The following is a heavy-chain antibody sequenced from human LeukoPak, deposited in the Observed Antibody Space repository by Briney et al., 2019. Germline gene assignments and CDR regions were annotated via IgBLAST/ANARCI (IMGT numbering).Heavy chain of an antibody. CDR2: INYNGRNT. V-gene: IGHV3-23*01. Sequence: GGSLRLSCAASGFNFPIYTMNWVRQAPGKGLEWVSIINYNGRNTYYADSVEGRFTIPRDNSKNMVYLQMNSLRAEDTAIYYCAKDGHCPDSICPTDIAVAGYVDSWGQGTLVTVSS. CDR3: AKDGHCPDSICPTDIAVAGYVDS. J-gene: IGHJ4*02. D-gene: IGHD6-19*01. CDR1: GFNFPIYT.